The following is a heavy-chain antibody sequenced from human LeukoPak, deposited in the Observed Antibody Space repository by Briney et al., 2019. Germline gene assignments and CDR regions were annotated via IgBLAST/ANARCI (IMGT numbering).Heavy chain of an antibody. Sequence: SQTLSLTCTVSGGSISSGSYSWSWIRQPAGKGLEWIGRIYTSGSTNYNPSLKSRVTISVDTSKNQFSLKLSSVTAADTAVYYCARDLDSSGWAGGFDIWGQGTMVTVSS. J-gene: IGHJ3*02. CDR1: GGSISSGSYS. V-gene: IGHV4-61*02. D-gene: IGHD6-19*01. CDR2: IYTSGST. CDR3: ARDLDSSGWAGGFDI.